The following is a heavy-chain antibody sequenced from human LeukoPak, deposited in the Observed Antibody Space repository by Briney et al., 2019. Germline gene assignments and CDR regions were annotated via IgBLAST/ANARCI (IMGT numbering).Heavy chain of an antibody. Sequence: ASVKVSCKASGGNFSSYAISWVRQAPGQGLEWMGRIIPILGIANYAQKFQGRVTITADKSTSTAYMELSSLRSEDTAVYYCARDRDGYTYNWFDPWGQGTLVTVSS. CDR3: ARDRDGYTYNWFDP. V-gene: IGHV1-69*04. D-gene: IGHD5-24*01. CDR1: GGNFSSYA. J-gene: IGHJ5*02. CDR2: IIPILGIA.